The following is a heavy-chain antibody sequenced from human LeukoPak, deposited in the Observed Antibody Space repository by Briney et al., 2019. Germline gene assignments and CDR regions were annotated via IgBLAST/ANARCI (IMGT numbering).Heavy chain of an antibody. J-gene: IGHJ4*02. D-gene: IGHD5-12*01. CDR3: AKDQRPDSGYDIDS. CDR2: IYPSGGTT. CDR1: GFTFSTYS. V-gene: IGHV3-23*01. Sequence: GGSLRLSCAASGFTFSTYSMSWVRQAPRKGLEWVSVIYPSGGTTYYADSVKGRSTISRDNSKNTLYLQMHSLRAEDTALYYCAKDQRPDSGYDIDSWGQGTLVTVSS.